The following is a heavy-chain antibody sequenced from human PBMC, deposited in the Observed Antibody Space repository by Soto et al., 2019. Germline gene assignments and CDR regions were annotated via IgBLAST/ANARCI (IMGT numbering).Heavy chain of an antibody. Sequence: PGGSLRLSCAASGVTFSSYGMHWVRQAPGKGLEWVAVISYDGSNKYYADSVKGRFTISRDNSKNTLYLQMNSLRAEDTAVYYCAPWFGAFDYWGQGTLVTVSS. J-gene: IGHJ4*02. CDR1: GVTFSSYG. CDR3: APWFGAFDY. V-gene: IGHV3-30*03. CDR2: ISYDGSNK. D-gene: IGHD3-10*01.